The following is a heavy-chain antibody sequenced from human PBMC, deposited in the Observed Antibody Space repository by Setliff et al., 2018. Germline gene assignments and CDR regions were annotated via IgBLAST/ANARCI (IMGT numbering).Heavy chain of an antibody. D-gene: IGHD2-15*01. J-gene: IGHJ4*02. Sequence: ETLSLTCTVSDGSLSTYYWSWIRQPPGKGLEFIGYVYYSGATKYDPSVKSRLTISVDTSKNQFSLKLTSLTAADTAVYFCAKGGTYRYFDFWGQGILVTVSS. V-gene: IGHV4-59*01. CDR2: VYYSGAT. CDR1: DGSLSTYY. CDR3: AKGGTYRYFDF.